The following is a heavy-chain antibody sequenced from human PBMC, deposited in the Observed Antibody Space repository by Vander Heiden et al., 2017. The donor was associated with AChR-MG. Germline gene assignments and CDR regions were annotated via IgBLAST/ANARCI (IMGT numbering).Heavy chain of an antibody. CDR3: ARGYPPVSSGWHNYFDY. D-gene: IGHD6-19*01. V-gene: IGHV1-8*01. CDR2: MNPNSGNT. J-gene: IGHJ4*02. CDR1: GYTFTSYD. Sequence: QVQLVQSGAEVKKPGASVKVSCKASGYTFTSYDITWVRQATGQGLEWMGWMNPNSGNTGYAQKFQGRVTMTRNTSISTAYMELSSLRSEDTAVYYCARGYPPVSSGWHNYFDYWGQGTLVTVSS.